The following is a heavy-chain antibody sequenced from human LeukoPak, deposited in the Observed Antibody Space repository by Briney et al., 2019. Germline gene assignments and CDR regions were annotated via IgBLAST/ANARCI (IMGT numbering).Heavy chain of an antibody. CDR3: AKVGSSSWFDY. V-gene: IGHV3-23*01. J-gene: IGHJ4*02. D-gene: IGHD6-13*01. Sequence: PVGSLRLSCAASGFTFSSYAMSWVRQAPGKGVGWGSAISGSGGRTYYAHSVKGRFTISRDNSKNTLYLQMNSLRAEDTAVYYCAKVGSSSWFDYWGQGTLVTVSS. CDR1: GFTFSSYA. CDR2: ISGSGGRT.